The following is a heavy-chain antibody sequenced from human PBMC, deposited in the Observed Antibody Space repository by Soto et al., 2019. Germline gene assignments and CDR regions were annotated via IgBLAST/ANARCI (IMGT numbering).Heavy chain of an antibody. CDR1: GGSISSSSYY. Sequence: SETLSLTCTVSGGSISSSSYYWGWIRQPPGKGLERIGSIYYSGSTYYNPSLKSRVTISVDTSKNQFSLKLISVTAADTAVYYCARNLGDYYGSGIYFDYWGHGTLVTVSS. J-gene: IGHJ4*01. CDR2: IYYSGST. D-gene: IGHD3-10*01. CDR3: ARNLGDYYGSGIYFDY. V-gene: IGHV4-39*07.